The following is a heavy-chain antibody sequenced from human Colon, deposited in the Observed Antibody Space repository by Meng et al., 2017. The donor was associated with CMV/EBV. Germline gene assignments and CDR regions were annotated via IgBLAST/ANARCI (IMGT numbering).Heavy chain of an antibody. CDR3: AREPYQRLEPYYYSIDV. CDR1: GFTVSSNY. V-gene: IGHV3-53*01. Sequence: GESLKISCAASGFTVSSNYMSWVRQAPGKGLEWVSVIYSGGSTYYADSVKGRFTISRDNSKNILYLQMNRLRAEDTAVYYCAREPYQRLEPYYYSIDVWGQGTTVTVSS. D-gene: IGHD2-2*01. CDR2: IYSGGST. J-gene: IGHJ6*02.